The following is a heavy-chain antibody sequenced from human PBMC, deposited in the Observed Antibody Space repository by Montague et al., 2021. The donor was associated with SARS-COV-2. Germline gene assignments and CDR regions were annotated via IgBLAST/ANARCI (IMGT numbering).Heavy chain of an antibody. J-gene: IGHJ3*02. CDR1: GDSVAEDRRR. CDR2: PLHEKKKFD. CDR3: ARGDGLGPYTGYAFDI. Sequence: CAISGDSVAEDRRRWEEHTHELQSRFECVGRPLHEKKKFDHYELXMKXRISIKADTSKNQFSLQLDSVTPEDTAVYYCARGDGLGPYTGYAFDIWGQGTLVTVSS. V-gene: IGHV6-1*01. D-gene: IGHD3-16*01.